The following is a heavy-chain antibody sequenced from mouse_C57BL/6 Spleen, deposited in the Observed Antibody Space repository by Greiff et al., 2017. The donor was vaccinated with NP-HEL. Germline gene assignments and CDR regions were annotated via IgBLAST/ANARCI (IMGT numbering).Heavy chain of an antibody. Sequence: EVQLHQSGPELVKPGASVKISCKASGYSFTDYNMNWVKQSNGKSLEWIGVINPNYGTTSYNQKFKGKATLTVDKSSTPAYRQLNSLTSEDSAVYYCACAQYGSSYFDYWGQGTTLTVSS. CDR3: ACAQYGSSYFDY. V-gene: IGHV1-39*01. CDR2: INPNYGTT. J-gene: IGHJ2*01. D-gene: IGHD1-1*01. CDR1: GYSFTDYN.